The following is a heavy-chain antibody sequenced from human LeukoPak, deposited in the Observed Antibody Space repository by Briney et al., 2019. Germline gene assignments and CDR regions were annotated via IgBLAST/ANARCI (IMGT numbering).Heavy chain of an antibody. CDR1: GFTFSSYA. Sequence: MTGGSLRLSCAASGFTFSSYAMSWVRQAPGKGLEWVSAISSSGSTIYYADSVKGRFTISRDNAKNSLYLQMNSLRAEDTAVYYCARDWEEGGSYRYEGYFDYWGQGTLVTVSS. CDR3: ARDWEEGGSYRYEGYFDY. CDR2: ISSSGSTI. J-gene: IGHJ4*02. V-gene: IGHV3-21*04. D-gene: IGHD3-16*02.